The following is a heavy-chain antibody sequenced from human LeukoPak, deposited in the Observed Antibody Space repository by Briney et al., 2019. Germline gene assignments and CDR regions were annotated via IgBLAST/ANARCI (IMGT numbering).Heavy chain of an antibody. Sequence: PGGSLRLSCAASGFTFSSYDMHWVRQPTGKGLEWVSAIGTAGDTYYPGSVKGRFTISRENAKNSLYLQMNSLRAGDTAVYYCAREPAGGGYFDYWGQGTLVTVSS. D-gene: IGHD3-10*01. CDR1: GFTFSSYD. J-gene: IGHJ4*02. V-gene: IGHV3-13*01. CDR3: AREPAGGGYFDY. CDR2: IGTAGDT.